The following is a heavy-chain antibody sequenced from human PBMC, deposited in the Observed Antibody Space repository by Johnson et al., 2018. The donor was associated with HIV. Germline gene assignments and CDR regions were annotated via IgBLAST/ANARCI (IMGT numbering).Heavy chain of an antibody. CDR1: GFTFSSYA. CDR2: ISGSGGST. CDR3: AKDGSDIVGVPAAPDAFDI. D-gene: IGHD2-2*01. V-gene: IGHV3-23*04. Sequence: VQLVESGGGLVQPGGSLRLSCAASGFTFSSYAMSWVRQAPGKGLEWVSAISGSGGSTYYADSVKGRFTISRDNSKNTLYLQMNSLRAEDTAVYYCAKDGSDIVGVPAAPDAFDIWGQGTMVTVSS. J-gene: IGHJ3*02.